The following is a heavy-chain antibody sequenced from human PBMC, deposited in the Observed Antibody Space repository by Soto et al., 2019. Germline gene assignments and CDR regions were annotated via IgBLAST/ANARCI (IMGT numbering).Heavy chain of an antibody. CDR3: ARDHYTAVRNWFDP. D-gene: IGHD2-2*02. J-gene: IGHJ5*02. V-gene: IGHV3-23*01. CDR1: GFTFSSYA. Sequence: PGGSLRLSCAASGFTFSSYAMSWVRQAPGKGLEWVSAISGSVGSTYYADSVKGRFTISRDNSKNTLYLQMNSLRAEDTAVYYCARDHYTAVRNWFDPSGQGTLVTVSS. CDR2: ISGSVGST.